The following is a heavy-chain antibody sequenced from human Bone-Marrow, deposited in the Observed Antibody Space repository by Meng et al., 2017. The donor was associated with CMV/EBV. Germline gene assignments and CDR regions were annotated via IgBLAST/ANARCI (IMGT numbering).Heavy chain of an antibody. V-gene: IGHV3-30-3*01. Sequence: GESLKISCAASGFTFSDYWMHWVRQAPGKGLEWVAVISYDGSNKYYADSVKGRFTISRDNSKNTLYLQMNSLRAEDTAVYYCARVGTMNQNYYYYGMDVWGQGTTVTVSS. CDR1: GFTFSDYW. J-gene: IGHJ6*02. CDR2: ISYDGSNK. CDR3: ARVGTMNQNYYYYGMDV. D-gene: IGHD3-22*01.